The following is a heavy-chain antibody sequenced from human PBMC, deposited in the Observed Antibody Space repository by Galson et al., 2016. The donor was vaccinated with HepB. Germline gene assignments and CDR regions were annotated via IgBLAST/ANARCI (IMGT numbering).Heavy chain of an antibody. Sequence: SLRLSCAASGFTFSSYWMHWVRQTPGKGLVWVSRVNGDGSSTSYSDSVKGRFSISRDDAKNTLYLQMNSLRAEDTAVYYSARGGYSYGYPHYFDSWGQGTLVTVSS. CDR2: VNGDGSST. D-gene: IGHD5-18*01. V-gene: IGHV3-74*01. J-gene: IGHJ4*02. CDR3: ARGGYSYGYPHYFDS. CDR1: GFTFSSYW.